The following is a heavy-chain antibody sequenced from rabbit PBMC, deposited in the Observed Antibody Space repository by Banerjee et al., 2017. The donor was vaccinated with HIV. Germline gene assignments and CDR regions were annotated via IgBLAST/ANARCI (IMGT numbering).Heavy chain of an antibody. J-gene: IGHJ4*01. CDR2: IDAGTSGFT. Sequence: ESGGGLVKPGASLTLTCTASGVSFSVSSYMCWVRQAPGKGLEWIACIDAGTSGFTYFATWAKGRFAISKTSSTTVTLQMTSLTAADTATYFCARDLAGVIGWNFGWWGPGTLVTVS. CDR1: GVSFSVSSY. V-gene: IGHV1S40*01. CDR3: ARDLAGVIGWNFGW. D-gene: IGHD4-1*01.